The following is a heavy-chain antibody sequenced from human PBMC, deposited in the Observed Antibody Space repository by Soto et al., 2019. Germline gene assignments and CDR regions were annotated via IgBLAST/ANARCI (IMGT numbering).Heavy chain of an antibody. CDR2: IYYSGST. J-gene: IGHJ4*02. V-gene: IGHV4-39*01. CDR3: ARGISSSWYALYFDY. D-gene: IGHD6-13*01. CDR1: GDSISSSSYY. Sequence: SQTLSLTCTVSGDSISSSSYYWGWIRQPPGKGLEWIGSIYYSGSTYYNPSLKSRVTISVDTSKNQFSLKLSSVTAADTAVYYCARGISSSWYALYFDYWGQGTLVTVSS.